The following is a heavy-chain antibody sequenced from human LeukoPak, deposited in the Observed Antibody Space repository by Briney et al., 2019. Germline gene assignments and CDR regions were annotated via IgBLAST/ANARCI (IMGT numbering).Heavy chain of an antibody. CDR2: ISYDGSNK. V-gene: IGHV3-30*04. CDR1: GFTFCSYA. Sequence: TGGSLRLSCAASGFTFCSYAMHWVRQAPGKGLEWVAVISYDGSNKYYADSVKGRFTISRDNSKNTLYLQMNSLRAEDTAVYYCATSYCSSTSCTPHYWGQGTLVTVSS. CDR3: ATSYCSSTSCTPHY. J-gene: IGHJ4*02. D-gene: IGHD2-2*01.